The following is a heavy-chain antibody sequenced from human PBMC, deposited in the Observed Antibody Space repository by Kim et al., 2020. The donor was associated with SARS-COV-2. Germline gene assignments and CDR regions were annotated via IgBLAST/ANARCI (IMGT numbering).Heavy chain of an antibody. D-gene: IGHD6-19*01. J-gene: IGHJ4*02. CDR3: ARDLGSSGFDY. CDR1: GGSISSYY. Sequence: SETLSLTCTVSGGSISSYYWSWIRQPPGKGLEWIGYIYYSGSTNYNPSLKSRVTISVDTSKNQFSLKLSSVTAADTAVYYCARDLGSSGFDYWGQGTLVTVSS. CDR2: IYYSGST. V-gene: IGHV4-59*13.